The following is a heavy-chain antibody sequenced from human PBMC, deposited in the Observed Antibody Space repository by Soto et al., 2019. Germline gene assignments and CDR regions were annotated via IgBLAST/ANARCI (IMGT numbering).Heavy chain of an antibody. V-gene: IGHV3-53*01. J-gene: IGHJ4*02. CDR3: ASGPHGDYFDY. CDR1: GFTVSSNY. Sequence: GGSLRLSCAASGFTVSSNYMCWVRQAPGKGLEWVSVIYSGGSTYYADSVKGRFTISRDNSKNTLYLQMNSLRAEDTAVYYCASGPHGDYFDYWGQGTLVTVSS. CDR2: IYSGGST. D-gene: IGHD4-17*01.